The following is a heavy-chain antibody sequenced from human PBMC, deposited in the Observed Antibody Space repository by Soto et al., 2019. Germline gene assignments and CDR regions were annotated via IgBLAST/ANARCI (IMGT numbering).Heavy chain of an antibody. CDR3: AKLGTMGVFDN. CDR2: ITFRGDNT. D-gene: IGHD1-1*01. CDR1: GFTFSSYA. Sequence: EVQLLESGGGLVPPGGSLRLSCAASGFTFSSYAMSWVRQAPGEGLEWLAGITFRGDNTYYADSVKGRFTFSRDNSRNRLDLQMNSLKVEDTALYYCAKLGTMGVFDNWGQGTLLIVSS. V-gene: IGHV3-23*01. J-gene: IGHJ4*02.